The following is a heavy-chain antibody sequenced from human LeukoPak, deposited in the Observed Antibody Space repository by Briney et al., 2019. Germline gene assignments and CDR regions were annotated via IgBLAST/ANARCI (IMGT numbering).Heavy chain of an antibody. CDR3: ARALGDYVGGSYRTAEYFQP. D-gene: IGHD3-16*02. CDR1: GFTFSSYS. J-gene: IGHJ1*01. Sequence: GGSLRLSCAASGFTFSSYSMNWVRQAPGKGLEWVSSISSSSSYIYYADSVKGRFTISRDNAKNSLYLPMNSLRAEDTAVYYCARALGDYVGGSYRTAEYFQPWGQGTLVTVSS. CDR2: ISSSSSYI. V-gene: IGHV3-21*01.